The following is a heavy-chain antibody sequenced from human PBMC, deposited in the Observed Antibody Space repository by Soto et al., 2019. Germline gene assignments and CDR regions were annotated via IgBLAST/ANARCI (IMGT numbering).Heavy chain of an antibody. D-gene: IGHD6-19*01. J-gene: IGHJ4*02. CDR1: GFTFSTFS. CDR3: ARDLGWAFDY. V-gene: IGHV3-48*02. CDR2: FGGDSRHI. Sequence: EVQLVESGGGLVQPGGSLRLSCAASGFTFSTFSMNWVRQAPGRGLEWIAYFGGDSRHISYADSVKGRFTISRDNAKNSLYLQMDSLRDEDTAVYYCARDLGWAFDYWGQGTLVTVSS.